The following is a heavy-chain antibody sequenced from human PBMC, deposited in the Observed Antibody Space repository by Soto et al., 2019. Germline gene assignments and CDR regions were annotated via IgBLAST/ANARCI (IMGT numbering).Heavy chain of an antibody. CDR1: GYTFTSYY. CDR2: INPSGGST. CDR3: ARDQITMVRGAPFRTFGMDV. V-gene: IGHV1-46*01. D-gene: IGHD3-10*01. J-gene: IGHJ6*02. Sequence: ASVKVSCKASGYTFTSYYMHWVRQAPGQGLEWMGIINPSGGSTSYAQKFQGRVTMTRDTSTSTVYMELSSLRSEDTAVYYCARDQITMVRGAPFRTFGMDVWGQGTKVTVSS.